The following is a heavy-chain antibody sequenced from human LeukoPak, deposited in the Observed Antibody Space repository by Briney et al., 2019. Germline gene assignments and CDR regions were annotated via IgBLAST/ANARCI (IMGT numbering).Heavy chain of an antibody. CDR1: GASISSYY. CDR2: VSYSGST. V-gene: IGHV4-59*04. CDR3: ARQRDYGFFDY. J-gene: IGHJ4*02. Sequence: SEILSLTCTVSGASISSYYWGWLRQPPGKGLEWIGCVSYSGSTYYNVSLKSRVTISVDTSQNHFSLKLSSVTAADTAVYYCARQRDYGFFDYWGQGTLVTVSS. D-gene: IGHD4-17*01.